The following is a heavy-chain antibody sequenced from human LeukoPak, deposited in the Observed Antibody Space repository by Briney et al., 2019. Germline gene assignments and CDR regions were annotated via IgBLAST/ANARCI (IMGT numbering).Heavy chain of an antibody. V-gene: IGHV3-7*01. CDR3: AKDHRGYSYGYFYYYYYYMDV. D-gene: IGHD5-18*01. CDR1: GFSFTTYW. Sequence: GGSLRLSCAASGFSFTTYWMSWVRQAPGKGLEWVANIKQDGTEKYYVDSVKGRFTISRDNAKNSLYLQMNSLRVEDTAVYYCAKDHRGYSYGYFYYYYYYMDVWGKGTTVTVSS. CDR2: IKQDGTEK. J-gene: IGHJ6*03.